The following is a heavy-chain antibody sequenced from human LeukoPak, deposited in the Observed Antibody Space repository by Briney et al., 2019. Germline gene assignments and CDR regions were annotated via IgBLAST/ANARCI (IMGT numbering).Heavy chain of an antibody. D-gene: IGHD6-13*01. CDR3: ARGRYSSSWGYYYYYMDV. CDR2: ISAYNGNT. J-gene: IGHJ6*03. Sequence: ASVKVSCKASGYTFTSYGISWVRRAPGQGLEWMGWISAYNGNTNYAQKLQGRVTMTTDTSTSTAYMELRSLRSDDTAVYYCARGRYSSSWGYYYYYMDVWGKGTTVTVSS. V-gene: IGHV1-18*01. CDR1: GYTFTSYG.